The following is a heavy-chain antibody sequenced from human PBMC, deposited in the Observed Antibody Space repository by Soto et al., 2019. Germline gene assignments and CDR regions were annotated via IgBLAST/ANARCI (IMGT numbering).Heavy chain of an antibody. CDR1: GFTFSSYW. CDR2: IKQDGSEK. D-gene: IGHD2-15*01. J-gene: IGHJ4*02. V-gene: IGHV3-7*01. CDR3: ARVHRYCSGGSCYDY. Sequence: GSLRLSCAASGFTFSSYWMSWVRQAPGKGLEWVANIKQDGSEKYYVDSVKGRFTISRDNAKNSLYLQMNSLRAEDTAVYYCARVHRYCSGGSCYDYWGQGTLVTVSS.